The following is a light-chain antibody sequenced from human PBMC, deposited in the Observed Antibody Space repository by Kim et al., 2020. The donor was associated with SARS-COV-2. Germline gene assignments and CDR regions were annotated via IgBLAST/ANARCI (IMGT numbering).Light chain of an antibody. V-gene: IGLV3-21*04. J-gene: IGLJ3*02. CDR1: DIGTKS. CDR2: YDT. CDR3: QVWDSGSDQWV. Sequence: PGKTATITCGGDDIGTKSVHWYQQKPGQAPVLVIYYDTDRPSGIPERLSASNSGNTATLTVSRVEAGDEADYYCQVWDSGSDQWVFGGGTKVTVL.